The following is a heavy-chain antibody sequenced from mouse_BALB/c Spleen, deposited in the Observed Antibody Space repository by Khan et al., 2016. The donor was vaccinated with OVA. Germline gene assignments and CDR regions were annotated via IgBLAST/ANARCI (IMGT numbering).Heavy chain of an antibody. J-gene: IGHJ2*01. CDR3: TRIYRSDFDY. Sequence: VQLQQSGPELVRPGASVKISCKASGYSFTGYFMNWVLQSPGKSLEWIGRINPHIGETFYNQRFKDKATLTVDESSSTGHMELRSLASEDSAVYYCTRIYRSDFDYWGQGTTLTVSS. V-gene: IGHV1-20*02. CDR2: INPHIGET. D-gene: IGHD1-1*01. CDR1: GYSFTGYF.